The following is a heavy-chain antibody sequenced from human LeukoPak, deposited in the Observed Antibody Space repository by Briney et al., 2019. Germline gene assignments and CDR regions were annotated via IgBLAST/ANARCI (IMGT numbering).Heavy chain of an antibody. CDR2: VNDRGST. V-gene: IGHV4-34*01. Sequence: SETLSLTCAVYGGSFSGHYWTWIRQPPGKGLQWIGEVNDRGSTNYNPSLKSRLTTSEDKSKKQFSLRLPSVTAADTAVYYCARGVVSGRFGDYYYYMDAWGKGTTVTVSS. J-gene: IGHJ6*03. CDR1: GGSFSGHY. CDR3: ARGVVSGRFGDYYYYMDA. D-gene: IGHD3-16*01.